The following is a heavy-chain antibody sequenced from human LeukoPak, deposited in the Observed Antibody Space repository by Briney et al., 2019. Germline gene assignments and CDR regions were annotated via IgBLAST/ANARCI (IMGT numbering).Heavy chain of an antibody. Sequence: QPGGSLRLSCAASGFTFSSYGMHWVRQAPGKGLEWVAVIWYDGSNKYYADSVKGRFTISRDNSKNTLYLQMNSLRAEDTAVYYCARDWTLLRFSEHNGMDVWGQGTTVTVSS. CDR1: GFTFSSYG. CDR3: ARDWTLLRFSEHNGMDV. D-gene: IGHD3-3*01. V-gene: IGHV3-33*08. J-gene: IGHJ6*02. CDR2: IWYDGSNK.